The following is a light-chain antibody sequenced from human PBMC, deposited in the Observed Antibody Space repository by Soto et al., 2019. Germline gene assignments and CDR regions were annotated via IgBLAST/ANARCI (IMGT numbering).Light chain of an antibody. Sequence: EIVLTQSPATLSLSPGDTATLSCGASQSVSSSLAWYQQKPGQAPRPLIYDASNRATGIPARFSGSGSGTDFTLTISSLEPEDFAVYYCHHRGNGITFGQGTRLEIK. J-gene: IGKJ5*01. CDR1: QSVSSS. CDR2: DAS. V-gene: IGKV3-11*01. CDR3: HHRGNGIT.